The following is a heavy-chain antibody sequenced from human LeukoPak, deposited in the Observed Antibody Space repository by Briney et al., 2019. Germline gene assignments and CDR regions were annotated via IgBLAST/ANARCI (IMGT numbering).Heavy chain of an antibody. D-gene: IGHD3-10*01. Sequence: ASVKVSCKASGYTFTSYYMHWVRQAPGQGLDWMGIINPSGGSTSYAQKFQGRVTMTRDMSTSTVYMELSSLRSEDTAVYYCARRRRGWGPFDYWGQGTLVTVSS. CDR2: INPSGGST. V-gene: IGHV1-46*01. J-gene: IGHJ4*02. CDR3: ARRRRGWGPFDY. CDR1: GYTFTSYY.